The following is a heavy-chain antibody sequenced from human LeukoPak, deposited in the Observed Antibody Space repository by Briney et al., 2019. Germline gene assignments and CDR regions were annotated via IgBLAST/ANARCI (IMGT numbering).Heavy chain of an antibody. CDR1: GFTFSDYS. CDR2: ISSVSGYI. J-gene: IGHJ4*02. CDR3: ARDWRTQVLHPYYFEY. Sequence: GGSLRLSCAASGFTFSDYSMNWVRQAPGRGLEWVSFISSVSGYIYYADSVKDRFTISRDNARNSLYLQMNSLRAEDTAVYYCARDWRTQVLHPYYFEYWGQGVLVTVSS. D-gene: IGHD3-16*01. V-gene: IGHV3-21*01.